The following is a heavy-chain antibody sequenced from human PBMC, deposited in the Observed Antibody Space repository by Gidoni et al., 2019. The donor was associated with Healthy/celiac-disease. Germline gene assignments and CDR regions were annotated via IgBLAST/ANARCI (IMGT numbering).Heavy chain of an antibody. Sequence: EVQLVESGGVVGQPGGSLRLSGAASGFTFDDYTMHLVRQAPGKGLEWVSLISWDGGSTYYAVSVKVRFTISRDHSNNSLYLQMNSLRTEDTALYYCAKDLGATYWGQGTLVTVSS. J-gene: IGHJ4*02. D-gene: IGHD1-26*01. CDR2: ISWDGGST. CDR3: AKDLGATY. V-gene: IGHV3-43*01. CDR1: GFTFDDYT.